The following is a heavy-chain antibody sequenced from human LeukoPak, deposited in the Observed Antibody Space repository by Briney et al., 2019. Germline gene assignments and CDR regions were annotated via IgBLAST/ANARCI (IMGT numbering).Heavy chain of an antibody. CDR2: INRDGSTT. Sequence: QAGGSLRLSCAGSGFTLNNYWMHWVRQAPGKGLVWVSRINRDGSTTDYADSVKGRFTISRDNAKNTLYLQMNSLGAEDTAVYYCAREASAVFDYWGQGTLVTVSS. V-gene: IGHV3-74*01. CDR1: GFTLNNYW. J-gene: IGHJ4*02. CDR3: AREASAVFDY. D-gene: IGHD6-13*01.